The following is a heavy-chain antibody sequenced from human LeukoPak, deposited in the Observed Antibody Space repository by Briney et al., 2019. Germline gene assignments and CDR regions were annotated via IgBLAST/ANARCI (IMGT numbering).Heavy chain of an antibody. V-gene: IGHV1-18*01. Sequence: GASVKVSCKASGYTFTSYGISWVRQAPGQGLEWMGWISAYNGNTNYAQKLQGRVTMTTDTSTSTAYMELRSLRSDDTAVYYCARVGAYIAAPGLDPWVWGQGTLVTVSS. J-gene: IGHJ4*02. CDR3: ARVGAYIAAPGLDPWV. CDR1: GYTFTSYG. CDR2: ISAYNGNT. D-gene: IGHD6-6*01.